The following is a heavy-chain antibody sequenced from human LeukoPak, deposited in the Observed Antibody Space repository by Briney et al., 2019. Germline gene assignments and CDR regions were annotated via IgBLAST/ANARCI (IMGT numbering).Heavy chain of an antibody. Sequence: SETLSLTCAVKGGSFSGYSWSWIGQPPGKGREWMGEINHIESTNYNPSLKSRVTISVDTSKNQFSLKLSSVTAADTAVYYCASLSKIAVAGTEMNYYYYGMDVWGQGTTVTVSS. J-gene: IGHJ6*02. V-gene: IGHV4-34*01. CDR3: ASLSKIAVAGTEMNYYYYGMDV. D-gene: IGHD6-19*01. CDR2: INHIEST. CDR1: GGSFSGYS.